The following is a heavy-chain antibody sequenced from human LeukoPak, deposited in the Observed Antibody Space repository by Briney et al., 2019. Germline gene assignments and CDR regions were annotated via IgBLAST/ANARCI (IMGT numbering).Heavy chain of an antibody. Sequence: PSETLSLTCTVSGGSISSYYWSWIRQPAGKGLEWIGRIYTSGSTNYNPSLKSRVTMSVDTSKNQFSLKLSSVTAADTAVYYCARRGHPYDSSGHFDYWGQGTLVTVSS. D-gene: IGHD3-22*01. J-gene: IGHJ4*02. V-gene: IGHV4-4*07. CDR1: GGSISSYY. CDR3: ARRGHPYDSSGHFDY. CDR2: IYTSGST.